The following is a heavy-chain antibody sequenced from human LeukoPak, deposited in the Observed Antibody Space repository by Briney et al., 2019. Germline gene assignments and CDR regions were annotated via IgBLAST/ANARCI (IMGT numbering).Heavy chain of an antibody. CDR3: ARGVLRFLEWSSNPHDY. CDR1: GYTFTGYY. Sequence: GASVKVSCKASGYTFTGYYMHWVRQAPGQGLEWMGWINPNSGGTNYAQKFQGRVTMTRDTSISTAYMELSRLRSDDTAVYYCARGVLRFLEWSSNPHDYWGQGTLVTVSS. J-gene: IGHJ4*02. D-gene: IGHD3-3*01. V-gene: IGHV1-2*02. CDR2: INPNSGGT.